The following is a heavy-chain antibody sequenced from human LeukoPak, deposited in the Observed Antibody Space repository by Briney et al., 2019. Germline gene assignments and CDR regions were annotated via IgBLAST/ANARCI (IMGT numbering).Heavy chain of an antibody. V-gene: IGHV1-24*01. D-gene: IGHD2-15*01. CDR3: ATESASHCSGGSCYGDAFDI. CDR2: FDPEDGET. CDR1: GYTLTELS. J-gene: IGHJ3*02. Sequence: ASVKVSYKVSGYTLTELSMHWVRQAPGKGLEWMGGFDPEDGETIYAQKFQGRVTMTEDTSTDTAYMELSSLRSEDTAVYYCATESASHCSGGSCYGDAFDIWGQGTMVTVSS.